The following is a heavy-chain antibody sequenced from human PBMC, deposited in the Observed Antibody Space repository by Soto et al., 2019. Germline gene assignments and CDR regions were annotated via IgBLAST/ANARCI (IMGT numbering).Heavy chain of an antibody. V-gene: IGHV1-3*01. CDR1: GYTFTNYV. D-gene: IGHD3-10*01. CDR2: ISADNGNT. Sequence: QVQLVQSGAEVKEPGASVKVSCKTFGYTFTNYVIHWVRQAPGQRLEWMGRISADNGNTRYPQNLQGRVTIIRDTSASTSYMELSSLTSEDTAVYYCARFSGDGSGNNFDYWGQGTLVTVSS. CDR3: ARFSGDGSGNNFDY. J-gene: IGHJ4*02.